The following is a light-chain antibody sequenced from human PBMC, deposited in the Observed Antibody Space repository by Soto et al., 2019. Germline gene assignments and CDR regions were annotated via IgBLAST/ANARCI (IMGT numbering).Light chain of an antibody. CDR2: GAS. V-gene: IGKV3-20*01. Sequence: EIVLTQSPGILSLSPGERATLSCRASQSVSNDFLAWYQQKPGQAPRLLIYGASTRATDVPDRFSGSGSGADFTISISRLEHEDFAVYYCQQYGSSHPRTFGQGTKVDIK. J-gene: IGKJ1*01. CDR1: QSVSNDF. CDR3: QQYGSSHPRT.